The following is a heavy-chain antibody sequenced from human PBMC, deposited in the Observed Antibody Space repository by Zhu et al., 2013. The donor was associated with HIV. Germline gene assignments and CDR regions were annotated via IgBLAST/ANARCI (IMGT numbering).Heavy chain of an antibody. V-gene: IGHV1-69*06. CDR3: SLKGGYRRADAFDI. J-gene: IGHJ3*02. D-gene: IGHD6-25*01. CDR1: GYTFTGYY. Sequence: PGASVKVSCKASGYTFTGYYMHWVRQAPGQGLEWMGGTIPIFGTASYAQKFQGRVTITADKSTSTAYMELSSLRSEDTAVYYCSLKGGYRRADAFDIWGQGTMVTVSS. CDR2: TIPIFGTA.